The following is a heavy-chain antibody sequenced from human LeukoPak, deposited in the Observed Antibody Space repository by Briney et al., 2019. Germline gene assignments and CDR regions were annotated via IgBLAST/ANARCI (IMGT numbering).Heavy chain of an antibody. CDR3: ARDRSNIAAADGWFDP. CDR1: GFTLSSYS. Sequence: PGGSLRLSCAASGFTLSSYSMNWVRQAPGKGLEWVSSISTSSSYIYYADSVKGRFTISRDNAKNSLYLQMNSLRAEDTAVYYCARDRSNIAAADGWFDPWGQGTLVTVSS. D-gene: IGHD6-13*01. J-gene: IGHJ5*02. V-gene: IGHV3-21*01. CDR2: ISTSSSYI.